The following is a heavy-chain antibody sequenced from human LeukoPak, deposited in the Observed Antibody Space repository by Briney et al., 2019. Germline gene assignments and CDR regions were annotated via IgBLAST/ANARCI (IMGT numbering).Heavy chain of an antibody. CDR1: SYSISSGSY. D-gene: IGHD4-17*01. J-gene: IGHJ4*02. CDR2: IFHSGNS. V-gene: IGHV4-38-2*01. Sequence: SETLSLACAVSSYSISSGSYWGWIRQSPGKGLEWVGSIFHSGNSYYNPSLKSRLTMSVDTSKNQFSLKLASVTAADTALYYCARVTYVDDMLYQYFDYWGQGILVTVSS. CDR3: ARVTYVDDMLYQYFDY.